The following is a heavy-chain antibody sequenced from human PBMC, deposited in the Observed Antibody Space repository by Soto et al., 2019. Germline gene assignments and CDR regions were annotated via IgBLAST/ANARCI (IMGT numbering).Heavy chain of an antibody. CDR3: ASSLGVVPAAITNFDY. Sequence: SETLSLTCTVSGGSISSYYWSWIRQPPGKGLEWIGYIYYSGSTNYNPSLKSRVTISVDTSKNQFSLKLSSVTAADTAVYYCASSLGVVPAAITNFDYWGQGTLVTVSS. CDR2: IYYSGST. J-gene: IGHJ4*02. V-gene: IGHV4-59*08. D-gene: IGHD2-2*01. CDR1: GGSISSYY.